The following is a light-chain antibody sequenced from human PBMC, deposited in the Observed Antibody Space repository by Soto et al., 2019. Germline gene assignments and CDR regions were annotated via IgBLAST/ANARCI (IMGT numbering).Light chain of an antibody. V-gene: IGKV1-5*01. J-gene: IGKJ2*02. Sequence: DIQMTQSPSTLSASVGDRVTITCRASQSISSWLAWYQQKPGKAPKLLIYDASSLESGVRSRFSGSGTGREISLTITSLQPDDFASYYCQQYNGYPRTFGQGTKLEIK. CDR2: DAS. CDR1: QSISSW. CDR3: QQYNGYPRT.